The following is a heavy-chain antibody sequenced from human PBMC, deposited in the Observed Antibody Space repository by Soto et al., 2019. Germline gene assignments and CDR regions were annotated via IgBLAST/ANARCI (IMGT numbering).Heavy chain of an antibody. Sequence: PGGSLRLSCAASGFTFRNYAMHWVRQAPGKGLEWVAVISDDGINIYYADAVKGRFSISRDNSRNTLHRQMNSLRAGDTAVYYCAEALDYSDSSGYFDLWGQGTQVTVS. CDR1: GFTFRNYA. CDR3: AEALDYSDSSGYFDL. D-gene: IGHD3-22*01. J-gene: IGHJ4*02. CDR2: ISDDGINI. V-gene: IGHV3-30-3*01.